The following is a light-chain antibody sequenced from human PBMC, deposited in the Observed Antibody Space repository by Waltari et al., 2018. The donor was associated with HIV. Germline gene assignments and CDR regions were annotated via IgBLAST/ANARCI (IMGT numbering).Light chain of an antibody. Sequence: DIVMTQSPDSLAVSLGERAIINCKSSQSVLSSSNNKNYLVWYQQKPGQPPKLLIYWASTRESGVPDRFSGSGSGTDFTLTISSLQAEDVAVYYCQQYYSTPWTFGQGTKVEVK. CDR3: QQYYSTPWT. J-gene: IGKJ1*01. V-gene: IGKV4-1*01. CDR1: QSVLSSSNNKNY. CDR2: WAS.